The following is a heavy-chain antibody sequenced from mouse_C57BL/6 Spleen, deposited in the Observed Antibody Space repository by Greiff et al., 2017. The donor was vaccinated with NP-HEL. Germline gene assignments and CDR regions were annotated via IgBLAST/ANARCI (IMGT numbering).Heavy chain of an antibody. J-gene: IGHJ2*01. D-gene: IGHD4-1*02. Sequence: EVNVVESGGGLVKPGGSLKLSCAASGFTFSSYAMSWVRQTPEKRLEWVATISDGGSYTYYPDNVKGRFTISRDNAKNNLYLQMSHLKSEDTAMYYCARLQLGRFDYWGQGTTLTVSS. CDR2: ISDGGSYT. CDR3: ARLQLGRFDY. V-gene: IGHV5-4*03. CDR1: GFTFSSYA.